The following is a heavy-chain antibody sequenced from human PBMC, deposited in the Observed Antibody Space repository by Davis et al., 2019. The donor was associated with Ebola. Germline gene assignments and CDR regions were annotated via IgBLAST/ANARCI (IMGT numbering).Heavy chain of an antibody. D-gene: IGHD2-15*01. CDR1: GGPIRGYY. J-gene: IGHJ4*02. Sequence: PSETLSLTCNVSGGPIRGYYWTWIRQPPGKGLEWIGYIHYTGSTNYNPSLKSRVTMSLDTSNDQIFLKLSSVTAADTAIYYCAREECGGGSCYSELWGQGTLVTVSS. CDR2: IHYTGST. V-gene: IGHV4-59*01. CDR3: AREECGGGSCYSEL.